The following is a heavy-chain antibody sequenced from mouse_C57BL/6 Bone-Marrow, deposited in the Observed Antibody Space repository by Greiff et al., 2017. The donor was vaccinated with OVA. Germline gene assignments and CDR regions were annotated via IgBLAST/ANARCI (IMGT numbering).Heavy chain of an antibody. J-gene: IGHJ4*01. V-gene: IGHV2-2*01. CDR1: GFSLTSYG. D-gene: IGHD2-3*01. Sequence: VKLMESGPGLVQPSQSLSITCTVSGFSLTSYGVHWVRQSPGKGLEWLGVIWSGGSTDYNAAFISRLSISKDNSKSQVFFKMNSLQADDTAIYYCARNGGYYPYYAMDYWGQGTSVTVSS. CDR3: ARNGGYYPYYAMDY. CDR2: IWSGGST.